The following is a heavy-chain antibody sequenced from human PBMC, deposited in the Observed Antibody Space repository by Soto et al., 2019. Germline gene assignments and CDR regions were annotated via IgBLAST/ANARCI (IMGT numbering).Heavy chain of an antibody. J-gene: IGHJ6*03. D-gene: IGHD3-16*01. V-gene: IGHV3-53*04. CDR3: AGVGGSYYYYYMDV. CDR1: GFTVSSNY. Sequence: SLRLSCAASGFTVSSNYMSWVRQAPGKGLEWVSVIYSGGSTYYADSVKGRFTISRHNSKNTLYLQMNSLRAEDTAVYYCAGVGGSYYYYYMDVWGKGTTVTVSS. CDR2: IYSGGST.